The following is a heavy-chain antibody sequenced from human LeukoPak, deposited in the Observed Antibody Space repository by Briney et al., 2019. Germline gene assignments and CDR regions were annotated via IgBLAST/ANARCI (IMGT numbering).Heavy chain of an antibody. V-gene: IGHV3-43*01. CDR2: ISWDGGST. D-gene: IGHD5-24*01. Sequence: PGGSLRLSCAASGFTFDDYTMHWVRQAPGKGLEWVSLISWDGGSTYYADSVKGRFTISRDNSKNSLYLQMNSLRTEDTALYYCANLGRAGYNYWGQGTLVTVSS. CDR3: ANLGRAGYNY. CDR1: GFTFDDYT. J-gene: IGHJ4*02.